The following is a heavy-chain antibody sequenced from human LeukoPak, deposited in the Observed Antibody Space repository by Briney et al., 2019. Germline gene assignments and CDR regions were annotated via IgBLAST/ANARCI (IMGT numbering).Heavy chain of an antibody. J-gene: IGHJ4*02. Sequence: PGGSLRLSCAASGFTFRNHWMHWVRQTPGKGLVWVSRISSDGSSTTYADSVKGRFTISRDNAKNTLYLQMNNLRAEDTAMYYCXRDQRVTGRPDIDYWGQGTLVIVSS. CDR2: ISSDGSST. CDR1: GFTFRNHW. V-gene: IGHV3-74*03. D-gene: IGHD6-6*01. CDR3: XRDQRVTGRPDIDY.